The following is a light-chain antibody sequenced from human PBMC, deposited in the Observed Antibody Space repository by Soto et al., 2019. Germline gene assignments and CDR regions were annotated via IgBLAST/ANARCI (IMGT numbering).Light chain of an antibody. CDR2: EVS. J-gene: IGLJ1*01. V-gene: IGLV2-23*02. CDR1: SSDVGSYNL. CDR3: RSYEGRSTLV. Sequence: QSALAQPASVSGSPGQSITISCTGTSSDVGSYNLVSWYQQHPGKAPKLMIYEVSKRPSGVSNRFSGYKSGNTASLTISGLQADDEADYSCRSYEGRSTLVFGSGTKVTVL.